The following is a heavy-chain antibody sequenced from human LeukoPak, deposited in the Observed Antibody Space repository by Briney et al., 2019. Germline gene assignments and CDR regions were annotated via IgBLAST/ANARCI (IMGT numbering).Heavy chain of an antibody. Sequence: GGSLRLSCAASGFTFSSYNMNWVRQAPGKGLEWVSSISSSSSYIYYADSVKGRFTISRDNAKNSLYLQMNSLRAEDTALYYRARVTRGTVTTVDYWGQGTLVTVSS. V-gene: IGHV3-21*01. CDR1: GFTFSSYN. D-gene: IGHD4-17*01. CDR3: ARVTRGTVTTVDY. J-gene: IGHJ4*02. CDR2: ISSSSSYI.